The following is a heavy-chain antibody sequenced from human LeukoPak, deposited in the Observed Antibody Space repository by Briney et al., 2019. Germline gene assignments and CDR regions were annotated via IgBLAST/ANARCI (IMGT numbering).Heavy chain of an antibody. J-gene: IGHJ6*04. V-gene: IGHV1-69*05. D-gene: IGHD2-2*01. CDR1: GGTFSSYA. Sequence: SVKLSCKASGGTFSSYAISWMRQAPGQGLEWMGGIIPIFGTANYAQKFQGRVTITTDESTSTAYMELSSLRSEDTAVYYCASSSRVVPAASIVDVWGKGTTVTVSS. CDR3: ASSSRVVPAASIVDV. CDR2: IIPIFGTA.